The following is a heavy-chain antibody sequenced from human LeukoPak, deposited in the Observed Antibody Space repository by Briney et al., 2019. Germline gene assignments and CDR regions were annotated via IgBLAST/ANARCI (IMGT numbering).Heavy chain of an antibody. J-gene: IGHJ4*02. CDR2: IYSGGST. CDR3: AKMLNTGHAHAALDY. Sequence: GGSLRLSCAASGVTVSSNYMSWVRQAPGKGLEWVSVIYSGGSTYYADSVKGRFTIPRDNSKNTLYLQMNSLRAEDTAVYYCAKMLNTGHAHAALDYWGQGTLVTVSS. V-gene: IGHV3-53*05. CDR1: GVTVSSNY. D-gene: IGHD2-8*02.